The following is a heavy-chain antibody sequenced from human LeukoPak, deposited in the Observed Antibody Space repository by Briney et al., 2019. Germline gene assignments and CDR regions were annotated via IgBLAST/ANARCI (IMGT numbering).Heavy chain of an antibody. J-gene: IGHJ3*02. CDR1: GYTFTSYG. Sequence: ASVKVSCKASGYTFTSYGISWVRQAPGQGLEWMGWIDPNRGGTNYAQKFQGRVTMTRDTSISTAYMELSRLRSDDTAVYYCARDLMVRGVPPDAFDIWGQGTMVTVSS. D-gene: IGHD3-10*01. CDR2: IDPNRGGT. CDR3: ARDLMVRGVPPDAFDI. V-gene: IGHV1-2*02.